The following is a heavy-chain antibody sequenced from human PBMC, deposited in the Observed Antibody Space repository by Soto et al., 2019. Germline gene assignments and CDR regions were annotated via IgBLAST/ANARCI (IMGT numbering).Heavy chain of an antibody. CDR2: VFYTGFT. CDR3: ATSQKGYNWNYFDH. CDR1: GASISGSYYY. V-gene: IGHV4-39*01. Sequence: RSLTCAVSGASISGSYYYWAWLRQSPGKGPEWIGSVFYTGFTSYNPSLESRVSVSVDTSKSQFSLKLSAVTAADTAVYYCATSQKGYNWNYFDHWGQGALGTVSS. D-gene: IGHD1-20*01. J-gene: IGHJ4*02.